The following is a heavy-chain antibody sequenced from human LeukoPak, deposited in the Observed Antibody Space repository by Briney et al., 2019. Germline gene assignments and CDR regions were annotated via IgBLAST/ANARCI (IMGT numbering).Heavy chain of an antibody. Sequence: GGSLRLSCAASGFTFSDHAMSWVRQAPAKGLEWVSSINGNGGGSYYIDSVKGRFTVSRDNSENALYLQMNNLRTEDRAVYFCVKGGIAVLVGCTHWGQGSLVTVFS. V-gene: IGHV3-23*01. CDR3: VKGGIAVLVGCTH. D-gene: IGHD2-8*02. CDR1: GFTFSDHA. CDR2: INGNGGGS. J-gene: IGHJ1*01.